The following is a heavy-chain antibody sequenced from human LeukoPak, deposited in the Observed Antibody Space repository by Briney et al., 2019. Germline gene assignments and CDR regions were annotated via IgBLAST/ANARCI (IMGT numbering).Heavy chain of an antibody. Sequence: PGGSLRLSCAASGFTLNTYAMSWVRQAPGKGLEWVSGINYGGTTYYANSVKGRFTISRDTSKNTLDLQMNSLRAEDTAIYYCAKCLGPTETQFDYWGQGTLVTVSS. D-gene: IGHD1-26*01. CDR3: AKCLGPTETQFDY. J-gene: IGHJ4*02. CDR2: INYGGTT. CDR1: GFTLNTYA. V-gene: IGHV3-23*01.